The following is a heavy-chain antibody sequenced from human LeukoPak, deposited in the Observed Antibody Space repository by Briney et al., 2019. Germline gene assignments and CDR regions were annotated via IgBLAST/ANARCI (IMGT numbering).Heavy chain of an antibody. V-gene: IGHV3-21*01. Sequence: GGSLRLSCAASGFTFSSYSMNWVRQAPGKGLEWVSSISSSSSYIYYADSVKGRFTISRDNAKNSLYLQMNSLRAEDTAVYYCARDLFGGVIAFDYWGQGTLVTVSS. CDR2: ISSSSSYI. J-gene: IGHJ4*02. D-gene: IGHD3-16*02. CDR1: GFTFSSYS. CDR3: ARDLFGGVIAFDY.